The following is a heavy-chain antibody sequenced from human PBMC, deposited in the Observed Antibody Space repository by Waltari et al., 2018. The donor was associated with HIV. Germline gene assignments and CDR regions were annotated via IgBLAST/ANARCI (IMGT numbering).Heavy chain of an antibody. V-gene: IGHV4-39*01. J-gene: IGHJ5*02. CDR3: ARYQSSGKEGGWFDP. Sequence: QLQLQESGPGLVKPSETLSLTCTVSGGSISSSSYYWGWIRQPQGKGLEWIGSIYYSGSTYYNPSRKSRVTISVDTSKNQFSLKLSSVTAADTAVYYCARYQSSGKEGGWFDPWGQGTLVTVSS. CDR1: GGSISSSSYY. D-gene: IGHD6-19*01. CDR2: IYYSGST.